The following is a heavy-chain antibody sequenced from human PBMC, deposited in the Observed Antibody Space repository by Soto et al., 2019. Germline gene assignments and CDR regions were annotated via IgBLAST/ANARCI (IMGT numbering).Heavy chain of an antibody. V-gene: IGHV3-53*01. J-gene: IGHJ4*02. CDR3: ARDWNGDKYFAF. CDR1: GITATNGH. CDR2: IYSDDNT. D-gene: IGHD4-17*01. Sequence: DVQLVKSGGGLIQPGGSLRLSCAASGITATNGHMSWVRQAPGKGLEWVSVIYSDDNTYYADSVKGRFTISRDTSKNTVYLQMNSLRAEDTAVYYFARDWNGDKYFAFWDQGSLVTVSS.